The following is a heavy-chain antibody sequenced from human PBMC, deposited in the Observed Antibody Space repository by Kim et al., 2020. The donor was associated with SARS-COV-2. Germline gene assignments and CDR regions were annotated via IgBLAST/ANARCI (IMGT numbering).Heavy chain of an antibody. CDR3: ARRISGYDSSGYPFDY. CDR2: IIPILGIA. Sequence: SVKVSCKASGGTFSSYAISWVRQAPGQGLEWMGRIIPILGIANYAQKFQGRVTITADKSTSTAYMELSSLRSEDTAVYYCARRISGYDSSGYPFDYWGQGTLVTVSS. J-gene: IGHJ4*02. D-gene: IGHD3-22*01. V-gene: IGHV1-69*04. CDR1: GGTFSSYA.